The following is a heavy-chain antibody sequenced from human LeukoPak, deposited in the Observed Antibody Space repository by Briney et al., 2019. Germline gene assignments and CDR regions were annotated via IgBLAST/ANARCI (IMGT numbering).Heavy chain of an antibody. CDR2: TYYRSKWYN. CDR1: GDSVSSNSAA. V-gene: IGHV6-1*01. CDR3: ASTLKVAGLFDY. J-gene: IGHJ4*02. Sequence: QTLSLTCAISGDSVSSNSAAWNWIRQSPSRGLEWLGRTYYRSKWYNDYAVSVKSRITVNPDTSKNQFSLQLNSVTPEDTAVYYCASTLKVAGLFDYWGQGTLVTVSS. D-gene: IGHD6-19*01.